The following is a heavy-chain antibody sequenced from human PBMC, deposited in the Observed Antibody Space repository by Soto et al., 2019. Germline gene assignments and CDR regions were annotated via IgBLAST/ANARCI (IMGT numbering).Heavy chain of an antibody. CDR1: GYIFTSYA. D-gene: IGHD3-22*01. J-gene: IGHJ4*02. CDR2: INAANDNT. Sequence: ASVKVSCKASGYIFTSYAMHWVRQAPGQRLEWMGWINAANDNTKYSQKFQGRVTITRDTSANTAYMELSGLRSEDTAVYYCAREGPSSSGYYSEAFDYWGQGTLVTVSS. V-gene: IGHV1-3*01. CDR3: AREGPSSSGYYSEAFDY.